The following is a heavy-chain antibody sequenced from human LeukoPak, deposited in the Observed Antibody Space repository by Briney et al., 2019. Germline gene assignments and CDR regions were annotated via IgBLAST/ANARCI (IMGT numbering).Heavy chain of an antibody. CDR1: GYTFTSYY. D-gene: IGHD4-17*01. Sequence: GASVEVSCKASGYTFTSYYMHWVRQAPGQGLEWMGIINPSGGSTSYAQKFQGRVTMTRDTSTSTVYMELSSLRSEDTAVYYCARDSGEGNWFDPWGQGTLITVSS. CDR2: INPSGGST. CDR3: ARDSGEGNWFDP. J-gene: IGHJ5*02. V-gene: IGHV1-46*01.